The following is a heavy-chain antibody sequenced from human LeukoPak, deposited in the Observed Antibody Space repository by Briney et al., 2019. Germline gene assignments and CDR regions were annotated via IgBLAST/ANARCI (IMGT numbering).Heavy chain of an antibody. CDR2: IYTSGGT. D-gene: IGHD6-6*01. CDR1: GDSISSYH. Sequence: SETLSLTCTVSGDSISSYHWSWIRQPPGKGLEWIGYIYTSGGTNYIPSLKGRVTISIDTSKNQFSLKLSSVTAADSAVYYCARLTRLSTSPDRYYLDYWGQGTLVTVSS. CDR3: ARLTRLSTSPDRYYLDY. V-gene: IGHV4-4*09. J-gene: IGHJ4*02.